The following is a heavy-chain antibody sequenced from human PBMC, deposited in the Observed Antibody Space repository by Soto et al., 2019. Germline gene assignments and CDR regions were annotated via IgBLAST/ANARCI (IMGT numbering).Heavy chain of an antibody. CDR1: GFTFSSYA. V-gene: IGHV3-23*01. D-gene: IGHD3-3*01. Sequence: GGSLRLSCAASGFTFSSYAMSWVRQAPGKGLEWVSAISGSGGSTYYADSVKGRFTISRDNSKNTLYLQMNSLRAEDTAVYYCARVTIFGVVITPSYFDYWGQGTLVTVSS. CDR3: ARVTIFGVVITPSYFDY. J-gene: IGHJ4*02. CDR2: ISGSGGST.